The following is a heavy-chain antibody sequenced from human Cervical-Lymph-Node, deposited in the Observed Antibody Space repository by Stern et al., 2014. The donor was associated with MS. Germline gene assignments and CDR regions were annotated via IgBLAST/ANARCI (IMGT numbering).Heavy chain of an antibody. V-gene: IGHV4-4*08. Sequence: QVQLQESGPGLVKPSETLSLTCTVSGGSISSYYWSWIRQPPGKGLEWIGYIYFSGSTAYNSSLKSRVTISLDPSQNQFPLNLNSVTAADTAVYYCARSFDSSGYYYYGMDVWGQGTTVTVSS. J-gene: IGHJ6*02. CDR1: GGSISSYY. D-gene: IGHD6-25*01. CDR3: ARSFDSSGYYYYGMDV. CDR2: IYFSGST.